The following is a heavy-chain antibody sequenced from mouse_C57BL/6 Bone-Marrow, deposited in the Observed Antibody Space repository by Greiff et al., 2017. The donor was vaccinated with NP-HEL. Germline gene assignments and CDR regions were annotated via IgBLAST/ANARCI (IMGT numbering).Heavy chain of an antibody. CDR2: ISDGGSYT. CDR3: ARDYWDVYAMDY. CDR1: GFTFSSYA. Sequence: EVHLVESGGGLVKPGGSLKLSCAASGFTFSSYAMSWVRQTPEKRLEWVATISDGGSYTYYPDNVKGRFTISRDNAKNNLYLQMSHLKSEDTAMYYCARDYWDVYAMDYWGQGTSVTVSS. D-gene: IGHD4-1*01. V-gene: IGHV5-4*01. J-gene: IGHJ4*01.